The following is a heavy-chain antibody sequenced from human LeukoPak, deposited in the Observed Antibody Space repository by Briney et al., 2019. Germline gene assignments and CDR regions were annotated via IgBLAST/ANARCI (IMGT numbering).Heavy chain of an antibody. V-gene: IGHV1-2*02. J-gene: IGHJ3*02. D-gene: IGHD6-25*01. CDR2: INPISGVA. CDR1: GYNFNGFY. Sequence: ASVKVSCKTSGYNFNGFYMHWVRQAPGQGLEWMGWINPISGVAIYAQKFQGRVTMTRDTSISTAYMELINLRSDDTAIYYRARDIAAGTSRAFDIWGQGAMVTVSS. CDR3: ARDIAAGTSRAFDI.